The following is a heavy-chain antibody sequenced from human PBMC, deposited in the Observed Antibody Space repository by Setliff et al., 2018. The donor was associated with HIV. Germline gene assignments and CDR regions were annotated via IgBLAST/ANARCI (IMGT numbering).Heavy chain of an antibody. CDR1: GGSISRTSYY. CDR3: ARLTIYGSD. Sequence: SETLSLTCTVSGGSISRTSYYWGWIRQPPGKGLEWIGSISNSGSNYYSPSLKSRVTISVDTSKNQFSLKVNSVTAADTAVYFCARLTIYGSDWGQGTTVTVSS. V-gene: IGHV4-39*01. D-gene: IGHD3-10*01. J-gene: IGHJ6*02. CDR2: ISNSGSN.